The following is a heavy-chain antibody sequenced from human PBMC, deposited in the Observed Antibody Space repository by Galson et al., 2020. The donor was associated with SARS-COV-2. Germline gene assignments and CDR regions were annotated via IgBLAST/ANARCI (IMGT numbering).Heavy chain of an antibody. CDR2: ISGSGGST. CDR1: GFTFSSYA. V-gene: IGHV3-23*01. CDR3: AKDSSTIFGVITIDYYYMDV. J-gene: IGHJ6*03. D-gene: IGHD3-3*01. Sequence: GGSLRLSCAASGFTFSSYAMSWVRQAPGKGLEWVSAISGSGGSTYYADSVKGRFTISRDNSKNTLYLQMNSLRAEDTAVYYCAKDSSTIFGVITIDYYYMDVWGKETTVTVSS.